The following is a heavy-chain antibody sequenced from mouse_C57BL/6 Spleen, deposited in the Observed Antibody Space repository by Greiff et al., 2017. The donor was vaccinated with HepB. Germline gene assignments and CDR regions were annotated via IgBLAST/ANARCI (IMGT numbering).Heavy chain of an antibody. V-gene: IGHV1-52*01. CDR2: IDPSDSET. CDR3: ARGNDGRGEERFAY. CDR1: GYTFTSYW. Sequence: VQLQQPGAELVRPGSSVKLSCKASGYTFTSYWMHWVKQRPIQGLEWIGNIDPSDSETHYNQKFKDKATLTVDKSSSTAYMQLSSLTSEDSAVYYCARGNDGRGEERFAYWGQGTLVTVSA. J-gene: IGHJ3*01. D-gene: IGHD2-3*01.